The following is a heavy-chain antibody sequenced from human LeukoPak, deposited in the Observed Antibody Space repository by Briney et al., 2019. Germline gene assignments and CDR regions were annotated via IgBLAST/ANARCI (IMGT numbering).Heavy chain of an antibody. CDR1: GGSFSGYY. J-gene: IGHJ3*02. CDR2: INHSGST. CDR3: ARGDIGDYVGAFDI. Sequence: SETLSLTCGVYGGSFSGYYWSWIRQPPGKGLEWIGEINHSGSTNYNPSLKSRVTISVDTSKNQFSLKLSSVTAADTAVYYCARGDIGDYVGAFDIWGQGTMVTVSS. V-gene: IGHV4-34*01. D-gene: IGHD4-17*01.